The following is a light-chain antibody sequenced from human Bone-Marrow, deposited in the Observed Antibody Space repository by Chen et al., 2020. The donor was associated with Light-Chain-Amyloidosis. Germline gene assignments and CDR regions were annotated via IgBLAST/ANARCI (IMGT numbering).Light chain of an antibody. V-gene: IGLV2-14*01. J-gene: IGLJ1*01. Sequence: QFALTQPASVSGSPGQSITIPCTGTSSDVGGDNHVSWYQQHPDKAPKLMIYEVTNRPSWVPARFAGSKSDNTASLTISGLQTDDEADYFCSSYTITNTLVFGSGTRVTVL. CDR2: EVT. CDR3: SSYTITNTLV. CDR1: SSDVGGDNH.